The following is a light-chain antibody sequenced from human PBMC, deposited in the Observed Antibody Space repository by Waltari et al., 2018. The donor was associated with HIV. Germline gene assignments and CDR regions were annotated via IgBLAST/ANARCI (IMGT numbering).Light chain of an antibody. CDR1: PGAVTSRHY. V-gene: IGLV7-46*01. Sequence: QAVVTQEPSLTVSPGGTVTLTCRSRPGAVTSRHYPSWFQQKPGQSPTTLIFDTSNKHSWTPARFSGSLLGSTAALTLSGAQPEDEAEYYCLRSYRGGSWVFGGGTKVTVL. CDR3: LRSYRGGSWV. CDR2: DTS. J-gene: IGLJ3*02.